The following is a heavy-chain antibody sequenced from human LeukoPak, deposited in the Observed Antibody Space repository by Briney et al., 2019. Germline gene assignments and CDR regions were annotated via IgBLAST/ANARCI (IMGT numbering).Heavy chain of an antibody. D-gene: IGHD3-16*02. CDR1: GGSISSSSYY. CDR3: ARTTFGGVIANWFDP. Sequence: KPSETLSLTCTVSGGSISSSSYYWGWIRQPPGKGLEWIGSIYYSGSTYYNPSLKSRVAISVDTSKNQFSLKLSSVTAADTAVYYCARTTFGGVIANWFDPWGQGTLVTVSS. V-gene: IGHV4-39*07. CDR2: IYYSGST. J-gene: IGHJ5*02.